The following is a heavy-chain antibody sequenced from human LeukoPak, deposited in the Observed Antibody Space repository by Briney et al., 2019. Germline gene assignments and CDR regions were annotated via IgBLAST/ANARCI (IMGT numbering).Heavy chain of an antibody. CDR1: GFTFDDYA. D-gene: IGHD3-22*01. CDR2: ISWNSGSI. CDR3: AREDYYDGSIDY. Sequence: GGSLRLSCAASGFTFDDYAMHWVRQAPGKGLEWVSGISWNSGSIGYADSVKGRFTISRDNAKNSLYLLMNSLRADDTAVYYCAREDYYDGSIDYWGQGTLVTVSS. J-gene: IGHJ4*02. V-gene: IGHV3-9*01.